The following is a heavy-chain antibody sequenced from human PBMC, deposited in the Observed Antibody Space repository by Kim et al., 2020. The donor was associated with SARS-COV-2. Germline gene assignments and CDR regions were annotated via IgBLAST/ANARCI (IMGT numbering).Heavy chain of an antibody. V-gene: IGHV3-53*04. J-gene: IGHJ6*02. CDR3: ARGLMGLDV. Sequence: GGSLRLSCAASKFTVSKNDMTWVRQAPGKGLECVSVIYSDGSTSYADSVKGRFTISRHNSKNTLYLQMNSLRREDTAVYYCARGLMGLDVWGQGTTVTVSS. CDR2: IYSDGST. D-gene: IGHD3-16*01. CDR1: KFTVSKND.